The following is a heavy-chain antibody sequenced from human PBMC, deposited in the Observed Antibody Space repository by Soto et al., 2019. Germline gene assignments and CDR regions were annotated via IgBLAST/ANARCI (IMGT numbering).Heavy chain of an antibody. CDR3: RKRRGGLYERYYFDY. D-gene: IGHD3-3*01. CDR1: GFTFDDYA. J-gene: IGHJ4*02. V-gene: IGHV3-9*01. Sequence: EVQMVESGGGLVQPGRSLRLSCAASGFTFDDYAMHWGRQAPVKGLEWLSGISWIRGNIGYAESVKGRFTISRDNAKNYLDLQRNSLRPEDTALYYCRKRRGGLYERYYFDYWGQGTLVTVSS. CDR2: ISWIRGNI.